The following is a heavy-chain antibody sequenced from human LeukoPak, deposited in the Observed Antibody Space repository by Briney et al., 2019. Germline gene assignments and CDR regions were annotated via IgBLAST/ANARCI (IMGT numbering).Heavy chain of an antibody. CDR3: ARGHCQLLFASSYMDV. Sequence: GASVKVSCKASGYTFTSHDINWVRQATGQGLEWMGWMNPNSGNTGYAQKFQGRVTMTRNTSISTAYMELSSLRSEDTAVYYCARGHCQLLFASSYMDVWGKGTTVTVSS. CDR1: GYTFTSHD. D-gene: IGHD2-2*01. CDR2: MNPNSGNT. J-gene: IGHJ6*03. V-gene: IGHV1-8*01.